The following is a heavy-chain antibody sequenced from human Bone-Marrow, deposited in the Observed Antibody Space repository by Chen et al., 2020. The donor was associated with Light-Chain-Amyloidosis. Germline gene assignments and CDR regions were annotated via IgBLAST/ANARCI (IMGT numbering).Heavy chain of an antibody. CDR2: IYPDDSDA. Sequence: EVQLEQSGPEVKKPGESLKISCKGSGYTFANYWIGWVRQRPGKGLEWMGVIYPDDSDARSSPSFEGQVTISADKSITTAYLQWRSLKASDTAMYYCARRRDGYNFDYWGQGTLVTVSS. CDR3: ARRRDGYNFDY. J-gene: IGHJ4*02. D-gene: IGHD5-12*01. V-gene: IGHV5-51*01. CDR1: GYTFANYW.